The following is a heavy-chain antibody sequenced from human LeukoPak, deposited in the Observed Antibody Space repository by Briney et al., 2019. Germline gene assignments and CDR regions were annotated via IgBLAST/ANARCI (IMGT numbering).Heavy chain of an antibody. CDR2: INHSGST. CDR1: GGSFSGYY. Sequence: SETLSLTCAVYGGSFSGYYWSWIRQPPGKGLEWIGEINHSGSTNYNPSLKSRVTISVDTSKNQFSLKLSSVTAADTAVYYCARLPFWSGYSYWGQGTLVTVSS. CDR3: ARLPFWSGYSY. V-gene: IGHV4-34*01. D-gene: IGHD3-3*01. J-gene: IGHJ4*02.